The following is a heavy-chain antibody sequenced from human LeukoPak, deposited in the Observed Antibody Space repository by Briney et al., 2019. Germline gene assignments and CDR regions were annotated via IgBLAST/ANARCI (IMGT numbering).Heavy chain of an antibody. CDR3: ASFYQAYYFDY. Sequence: SETLSLTCTVSGGSISSYYWSWIRQPPGKGLEWIGYIYYSGSTYYNPSLKSRITISVDTSKNQFSLKLSSVTAADTAVYYCASFYQAYYFDYWGQGTLVTVSS. CDR2: IYYSGST. J-gene: IGHJ4*02. D-gene: IGHD2-2*01. CDR1: GGSISSYY. V-gene: IGHV4-59*06.